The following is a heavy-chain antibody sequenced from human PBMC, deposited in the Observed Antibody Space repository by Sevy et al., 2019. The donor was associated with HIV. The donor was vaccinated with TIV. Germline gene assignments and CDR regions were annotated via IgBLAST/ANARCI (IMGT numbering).Heavy chain of an antibody. CDR3: ATYVEMSRLYGVHYYFDS. CDR2: IYPRDSDT. CDR1: GYKFTTYW. Sequence: GESLKISCKASGYKFTTYWIGWARQMPGKGLEWMGMIYPRDSDTRYSPSFQGQVTISPDTSINTAYLQWSSLKASDTTMYFCATYVEMSRLYGVHYYFDSWSQGPRVTVAS. D-gene: IGHD1-1*01. V-gene: IGHV5-51*01. J-gene: IGHJ4*02.